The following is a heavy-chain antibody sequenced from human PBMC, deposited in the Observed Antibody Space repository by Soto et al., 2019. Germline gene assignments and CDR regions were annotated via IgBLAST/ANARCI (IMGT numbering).Heavy chain of an antibody. D-gene: IGHD3-10*01. V-gene: IGHV3-33*01. J-gene: IGHJ6*02. CDR3: ARAHGSGSYWYYYYYGMDV. CDR2: IWYDGSNK. CDR1: GFTFSSYG. Sequence: QVQLVESGGGVVQPGRSLRLSCAASGFTFSSYGMHWVRQAPGKGLEWVAVIWYDGSNKYYADSVKGRFTISRDNSKNTLDLHMNSLRDEDTAVYYCARAHGSGSYWYYYYYGMDVWGQGTTVTVSS.